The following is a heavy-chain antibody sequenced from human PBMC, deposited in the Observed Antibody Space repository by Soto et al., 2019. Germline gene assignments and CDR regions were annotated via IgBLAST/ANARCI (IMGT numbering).Heavy chain of an antibody. J-gene: IGHJ1*01. V-gene: IGHV3-53*01. Sequence: EVQLVESGGGLIQPGGSLRLSCAASGFTVSSNYMSWVRQAPGKRLGWVSVIYSGRSTYYADSVKGRFTISRDNSKNTLYLQRNSLRAEDTAVYYCARDRVESGYPEHLQHCGQGTLVTVSS. CDR2: IYSGRST. CDR3: ARDRVESGYPEHLQH. CDR1: GFTVSSNY. D-gene: IGHD3-22*01.